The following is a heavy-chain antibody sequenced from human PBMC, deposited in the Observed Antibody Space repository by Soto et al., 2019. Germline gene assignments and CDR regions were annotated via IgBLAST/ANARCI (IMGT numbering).Heavy chain of an antibody. J-gene: IGHJ4*02. CDR3: ASAGGLGAVAADY. V-gene: IGHV4-30-2*01. Sequence: QLQLQESGSGLVKPSQTLSLTCAVSGGSISSGGYSWSWIRQPPGKGLEWIGYIYHSGSTYYNPSLKSRVTIPVDRSKNQFSLKLSSVTAADTAVYYCASAGGLGAVAADYWGQGTLVTGSS. D-gene: IGHD6-19*01. CDR1: GGSISSGGYS. CDR2: IYHSGST.